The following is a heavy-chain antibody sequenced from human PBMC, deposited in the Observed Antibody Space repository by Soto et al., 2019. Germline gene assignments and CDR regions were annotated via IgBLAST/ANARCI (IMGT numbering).Heavy chain of an antibody. CDR3: ATYTAFAKYYFDY. V-gene: IGHV4-30-2*01. CDR2: IYPSGTI. D-gene: IGHD3-16*01. CDR1: GVSLTTNGYS. Sequence: SETLSLTCAVSGVSLTTNGYSWSWIRQPPGKGLEWIGYIYPSGTIFYNPSLNSRVTISADTSNNQFSLKLTSVTAADTAVYFCATYTAFAKYYFDYGGRGTLVTVSS. J-gene: IGHJ4*02.